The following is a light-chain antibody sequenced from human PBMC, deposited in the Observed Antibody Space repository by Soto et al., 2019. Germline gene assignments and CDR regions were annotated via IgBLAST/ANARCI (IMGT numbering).Light chain of an antibody. CDR2: DAS. V-gene: IGKV3-11*01. CDR3: QQRSNWLT. Sequence: ESVLTQSPATLSFSPGERATLSCRASQSVSSYLAWYQQKPGQAPRLLIYDASNRATGIPARFSGSGSGTDFTLTISSLEPEDFAVYYCQQRSNWLTFGGGTKVDIK. CDR1: QSVSSY. J-gene: IGKJ4*01.